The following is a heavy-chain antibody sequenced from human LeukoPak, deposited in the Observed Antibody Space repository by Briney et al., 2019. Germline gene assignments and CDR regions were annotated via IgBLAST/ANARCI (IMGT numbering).Heavy chain of an antibody. CDR1: GFTFSSYG. CDR3: ARDYVVVVPAATSPYYYYGMDV. CDR2: IWYDGSNK. J-gene: IGHJ6*02. Sequence: GRSLRLSCAASGFTFSSYGMHWVRQAPGKGLEWVAVIWYDGSNKYYADSVKGRFTISRDNSKNTLYLQMNSLRAEDTAVYYCARDYVVVVPAATSPYYYYGMDVWGQGTTVTVSS. V-gene: IGHV3-33*01. D-gene: IGHD2-2*01.